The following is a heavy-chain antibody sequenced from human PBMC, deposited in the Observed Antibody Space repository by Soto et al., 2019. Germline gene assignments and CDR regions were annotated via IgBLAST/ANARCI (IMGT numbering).Heavy chain of an antibody. CDR1: GYTFTSYG. CDR2: ISAYNGNT. CDR3: ARDSPPKWWSKNYYYYGMDV. Sequence: ASVKVSCKTSGYTFTSYGLSWVRQAPGQRLEWMGWISAYNGNTNSAQKLQGRVTMTTDTSTNTAYMELRSLRSDDTAVYYCARDSPPKWWSKNYYYYGMDVWGQGTTVTVSS. V-gene: IGHV1-18*01. J-gene: IGHJ6*02. D-gene: IGHD2-15*01.